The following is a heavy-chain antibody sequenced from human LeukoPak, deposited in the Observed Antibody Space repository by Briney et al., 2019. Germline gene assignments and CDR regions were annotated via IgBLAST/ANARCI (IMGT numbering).Heavy chain of an antibody. D-gene: IGHD2-2*01. Sequence: ASVKVSCKASGYTFTSYYMHWVREAPGQGLEWMGIINPSGGSTSYAQKFQGRVTMTRDTSTSTVYMELSSLRSEDTAVYYCAGAREYCSSTSCRSRGWFDPWGQGTLVTVSS. J-gene: IGHJ5*02. CDR3: AGAREYCSSTSCRSRGWFDP. V-gene: IGHV1-46*01. CDR1: GYTFTSYY. CDR2: INPSGGST.